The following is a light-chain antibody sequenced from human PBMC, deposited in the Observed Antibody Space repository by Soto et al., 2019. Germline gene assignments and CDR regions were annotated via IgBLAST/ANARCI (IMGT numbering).Light chain of an antibody. CDR1: QSLLHSNGYNY. Sequence: DIVMTQSPLSLPVTPGEPASISCRSSQSLLHSNGYNYLDWYLQKPGQSPHLLIYLGSNRASGVPDRFSGSGSGTDFTLTISRVEAEDVGVYYCMQTLQTSFTFGPGTKVDIK. V-gene: IGKV2-28*01. CDR3: MQTLQTSFT. CDR2: LGS. J-gene: IGKJ3*01.